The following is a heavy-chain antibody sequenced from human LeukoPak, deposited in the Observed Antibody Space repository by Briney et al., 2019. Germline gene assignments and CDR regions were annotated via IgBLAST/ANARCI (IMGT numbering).Heavy chain of an antibody. CDR1: GFTFSNYA. V-gene: IGHV3-23*01. Sequence: GGSLRLSCLASGFTFSNYAMSWVRQAPGKGLEWVSGITISGRTAYYADSVKGRFTISRDNFKNTLYLQMNSLRAGDTAVYYCARASSGFGEFVYYFDYWGQGTLVTVSS. CDR2: ITISGRTA. D-gene: IGHD3-10*01. CDR3: ARASSGFGEFVYYFDY. J-gene: IGHJ4*02.